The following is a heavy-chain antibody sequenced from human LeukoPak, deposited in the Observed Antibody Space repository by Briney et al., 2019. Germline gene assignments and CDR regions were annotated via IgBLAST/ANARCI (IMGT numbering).Heavy chain of an antibody. CDR2: IKQDGSEK. CDR3: ARVTMVRGVMPYYYYYGMDV. Sequence: GRSLRLSCAASGFTFSSYWMSWVRQAPGKGLEWVANIKQDGSEKYYVDSVKGRFTISRDNAKNSLYLQMNSLRAEDTAVYYCARVTMVRGVMPYYYYYGMDVWGQGTTVTVSS. J-gene: IGHJ6*02. V-gene: IGHV3-7*04. D-gene: IGHD3-10*01. CDR1: GFTFSSYW.